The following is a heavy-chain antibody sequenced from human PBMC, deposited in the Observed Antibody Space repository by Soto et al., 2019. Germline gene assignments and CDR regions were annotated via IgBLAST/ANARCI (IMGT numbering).Heavy chain of an antibody. CDR2: ISGSCGSR. CDR3: SKGEGQWLVNWFDP. D-gene: IGHD6-19*01. Sequence: GGSLRLSCAASGFTFSNYAMSWVRQAPGKGLEWVSAISGSCGSRYYADPVKGRFTISRDNSKNTRYLQMNSLRAEDTAVYYCSKGEGQWLVNWFDPWGQGTLVTVSS. CDR1: GFTFSNYA. V-gene: IGHV3-23*01. J-gene: IGHJ5*02.